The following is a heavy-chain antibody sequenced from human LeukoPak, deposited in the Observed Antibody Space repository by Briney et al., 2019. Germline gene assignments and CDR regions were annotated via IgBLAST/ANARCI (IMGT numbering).Heavy chain of an antibody. Sequence: PGGSLRLSCAASGFTFTSFYMSWVRQAPGKGLEWVANIKLDGTETYYVGSVKGRFTISRDNAENSLYLQMNSLRADDTAVYYCARDLDYWGQGTLVTVSS. CDR2: IKLDGTET. CDR3: ARDLDY. CDR1: GFTFTSFY. V-gene: IGHV3-7*04. J-gene: IGHJ4*02.